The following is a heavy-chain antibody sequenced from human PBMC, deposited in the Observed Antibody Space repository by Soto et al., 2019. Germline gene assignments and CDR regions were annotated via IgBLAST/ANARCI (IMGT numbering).Heavy chain of an antibody. J-gene: IGHJ6*01. V-gene: IGHV3-21*01. Sequence: KSVGSLRLSCAASGFTFSSYSMNWVRHSPGKGLEWVSSISSSSSYIYYADSVKGRFTISRDNAKNSLYLQMNSLRAEDTAVYYCARDGKTVGEVWGQGTTVSVSS. CDR3: ARDGKTVGEV. CDR2: ISSSSSYI. D-gene: IGHD1-26*01. CDR1: GFTFSSYS.